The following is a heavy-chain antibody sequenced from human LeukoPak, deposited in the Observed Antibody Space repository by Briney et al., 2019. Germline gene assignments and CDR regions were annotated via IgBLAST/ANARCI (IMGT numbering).Heavy chain of an antibody. CDR1: GGTFSSYA. CDR2: INPNSGGT. J-gene: IGHJ4*02. D-gene: IGHD6-19*01. Sequence: ASVKVSCKASGGTFSSYAISWVRQAPGQGLEWMGWINPNSGGTNYAQKFQGRVTMTRDTSISTAYMELSRLRSDDTAVYYCARDKWDSSGHDYWGQGTLVTVSS. CDR3: ARDKWDSSGHDY. V-gene: IGHV1-2*02.